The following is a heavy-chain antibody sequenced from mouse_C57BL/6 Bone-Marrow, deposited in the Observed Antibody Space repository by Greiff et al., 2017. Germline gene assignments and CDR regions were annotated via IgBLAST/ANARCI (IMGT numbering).Heavy chain of an antibody. J-gene: IGHJ4*01. CDR2: IWRGGST. CDR1: GFSLTSYG. CDR3: AKWGIFDGYYDYYAMDD. Sequence: VQLQQSGPGLVQPSQSLSITCTVSGFSLTSYGVHWVRQSPGKGLEWLGVIWRGGSTDYNAAFMSRLSITKDNSKSQVFFKMHSLQADDTAIYYCAKWGIFDGYYDYYAMDDWGQGTSVTVSS. D-gene: IGHD2-3*01. V-gene: IGHV2-5*01.